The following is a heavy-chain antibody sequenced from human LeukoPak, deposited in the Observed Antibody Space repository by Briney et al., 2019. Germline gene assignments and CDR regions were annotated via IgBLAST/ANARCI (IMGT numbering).Heavy chain of an antibody. V-gene: IGHV4-59*01. CDR2: IYYSGST. Sequence: PSETLSLTCTVSGGSISRYYWSWIRQPPGKGLEWIGHIYYSGSTNYNPSLKSRVTMSVATSKNQYSLKLSSVTAADTAVYYCARTSSSGYYWYFDLWGRGTLVTVSS. D-gene: IGHD3-22*01. CDR3: ARTSSSGYYWYFDL. J-gene: IGHJ2*01. CDR1: GGSISRYY.